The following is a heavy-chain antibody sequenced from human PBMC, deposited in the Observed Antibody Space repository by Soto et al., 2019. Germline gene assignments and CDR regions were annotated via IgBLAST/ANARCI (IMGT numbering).Heavy chain of an antibody. J-gene: IGHJ6*02. CDR1: GYTFTSNG. D-gene: IGHD3-16*01. CDR3: ARGGYYDNVWGKLSHYGLDV. CDR2: ISAYNGNT. Sequence: GASVKVSCKASGYTFTSNGISWVRQAPGQGLEWMGWISAYNGNTNYAQKLQGRVTMTTDTSTRTVYMQLRSLKSDDTAVYYCARGGYYDNVWGKLSHYGLDVWGQGTSVTVSS. V-gene: IGHV1-18*01.